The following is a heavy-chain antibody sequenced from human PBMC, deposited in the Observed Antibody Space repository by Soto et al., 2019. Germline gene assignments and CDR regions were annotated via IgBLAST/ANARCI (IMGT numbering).Heavy chain of an antibody. CDR3: ARDGVGSTTFYGYFDY. Sequence: QVQLVESGGGVVQPGRSLRLSCAASGFRFSGFGMHWVRQAPGKGLEWVAILRYDGSNKYYADSVKGRFTISRDNSQNTLYLQMDSLRVEDTAVYYCARDGVGSTTFYGYFDYLGQGILVTVSS. D-gene: IGHD1-26*01. CDR2: LRYDGSNK. CDR1: GFRFSGFG. V-gene: IGHV3-33*01. J-gene: IGHJ4*02.